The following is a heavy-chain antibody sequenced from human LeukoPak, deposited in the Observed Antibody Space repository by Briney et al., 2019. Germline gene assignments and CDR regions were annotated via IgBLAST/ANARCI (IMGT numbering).Heavy chain of an antibody. CDR2: MNPNRGNT. J-gene: IGHJ5*02. D-gene: IGHD2-2*01. CDR1: GYTFTNYD. CDR3: ARPHCSSTDCHPPEWFDP. V-gene: IGHV1-8*01. Sequence: ASVRVSCKTSGYTFTNYDINWVRQATGQGLEWMGWMNPNRGNTGYAQEFQGRVTMTRNTSISTAYMELSSLRSEDTAVYYCARPHCSSTDCHPPEWFDPWGQGTLVTVSS.